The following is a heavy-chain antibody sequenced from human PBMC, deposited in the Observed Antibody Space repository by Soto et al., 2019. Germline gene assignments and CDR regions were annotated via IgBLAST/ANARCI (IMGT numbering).Heavy chain of an antibody. CDR2: IYHSGST. CDR3: ARSVGATEIDY. V-gene: IGHV4-30-2*01. Sequence: SETLSLTCAVSGGSISSGGYSWSWIRQPPGKGLEWIGYIYHSGSTYYNPSLKGRVTISVDRSKNQFSLKLSSVTAADKAVYYCARSVGATEIDYWGQGTLVTVSS. CDR1: GGSISSGGYS. D-gene: IGHD1-26*01. J-gene: IGHJ4*02.